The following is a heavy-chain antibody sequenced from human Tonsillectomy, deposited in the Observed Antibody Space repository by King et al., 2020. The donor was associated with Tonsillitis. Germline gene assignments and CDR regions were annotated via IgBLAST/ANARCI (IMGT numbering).Heavy chain of an antibody. Sequence: QLVQSGGGLVQPGGSLRLSCAASGFTFSSYSMNWVRQAPGKGLEWVSYISSNSATIYYADSVKGRFTISRDNTKNSLYLQMNSLRDEDTAVYYCVSQFYDHVWGSYYYFDYWGQGTLVTVSS. CDR2: ISSNSATI. D-gene: IGHD3-16*01. CDR3: VSQFYDHVWGSYYYFDY. CDR1: GFTFSSYS. J-gene: IGHJ4*02. V-gene: IGHV3-48*02.